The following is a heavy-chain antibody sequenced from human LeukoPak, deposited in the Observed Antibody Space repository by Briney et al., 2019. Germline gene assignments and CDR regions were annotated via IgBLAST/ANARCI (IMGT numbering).Heavy chain of an antibody. V-gene: IGHV4-34*01. CDR3: ARRWNYGRNYYIDV. J-gene: IGHJ6*03. Sequence: SETLSLTCAVYGGSFSNYYWSWIRQPPGKGMEWVGEINDSGRINYNPSLLSRVTVSVDPSKNQYSLCLTSVTATDTAVYYCARRWNYGRNYYIDVWGKGATVSVSS. D-gene: IGHD1-7*01. CDR1: GGSFSNYY. CDR2: INDSGRI.